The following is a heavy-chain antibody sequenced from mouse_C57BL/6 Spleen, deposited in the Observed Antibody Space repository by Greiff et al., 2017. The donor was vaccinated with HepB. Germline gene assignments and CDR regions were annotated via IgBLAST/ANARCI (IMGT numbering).Heavy chain of an antibody. V-gene: IGHV10-1*01. CDR3: VWGTTNAMDY. CDR1: GFSFNTYA. CDR2: IRSKSNNYAT. Sequence: DVKLVESGGGLVQPKGSLKLSCAASGFSFNTYAMNWVRQAPGKGLEWVARIRSKSNNYATYYADSVKDRFTISRDDSESMLYLQMNNLKTEDTAMYYCVWGTTNAMDYWGQGTSVTVSS. J-gene: IGHJ4*01. D-gene: IGHD1-1*01.